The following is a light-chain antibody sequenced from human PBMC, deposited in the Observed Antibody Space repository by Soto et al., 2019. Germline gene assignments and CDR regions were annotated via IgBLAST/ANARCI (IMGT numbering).Light chain of an antibody. CDR2: QVS. CDR1: QSLVYSDGNTY. V-gene: IGKV2-24*01. Sequence: VLTQTPLSSPVTLGQPASISCRSSQSLVYSDGNTYLSWLQQRPGQPPRLLIYQVSNRFSGVPDRFSGSGVGTDFTLKISRVEAEDVWVYYCIQFSHFPRTFGQWTKVEIK. J-gene: IGKJ1*01. CDR3: IQFSHFPRT.